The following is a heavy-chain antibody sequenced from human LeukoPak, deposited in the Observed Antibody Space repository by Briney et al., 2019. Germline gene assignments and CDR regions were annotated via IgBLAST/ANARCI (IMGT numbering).Heavy chain of an antibody. CDR1: GFTFSLFA. J-gene: IGHJ4*02. D-gene: IGHD3-22*01. Sequence: GGSLRLSCAASGFTFSLFAMHWVRQAPGKGLEWVSAISGSGGATYHADADSVKGRFTISRDNSKDALYLQINNLRAEDTAVYYCAKDGYNYDSSGHFDYWGQGTLVTVSS. CDR2: ISGSGGAT. CDR3: AKDGYNYDSSGHFDY. V-gene: IGHV3-23*01.